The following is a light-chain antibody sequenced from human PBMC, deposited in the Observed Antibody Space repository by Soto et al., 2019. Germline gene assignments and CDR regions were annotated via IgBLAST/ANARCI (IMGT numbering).Light chain of an antibody. J-gene: IGLJ2*01. CDR3: CSYAGSSTPVV. Sequence: QSALTQPASVSGSPGQSITISCTGTSSDVGSYNLVSWYQQHPVKAPKLIIYEGSKRPSGVSNRFSGSKSGTTASLTISGLQAEDEADYYCCSYAGSSTPVVFGGGTKLTV. V-gene: IGLV2-23*01. CDR1: SSDVGSYNL. CDR2: EGS.